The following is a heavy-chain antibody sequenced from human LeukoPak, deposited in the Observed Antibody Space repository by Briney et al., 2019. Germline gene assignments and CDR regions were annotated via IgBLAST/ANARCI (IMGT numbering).Heavy chain of an antibody. CDR3: ARGDSSGYPDAFDI. Sequence: GGSLRLSCAASGFTFSSYGMHWVRQAAGKVLEWVAVIWYDGSNKYYADSVKGRFTISRDNSKNTLYLQMNSLRAEDTAVYYCARGDSSGYPDAFDIWGQGTMVTVSS. J-gene: IGHJ3*02. V-gene: IGHV3-33*01. D-gene: IGHD3-22*01. CDR2: IWYDGSNK. CDR1: GFTFSSYG.